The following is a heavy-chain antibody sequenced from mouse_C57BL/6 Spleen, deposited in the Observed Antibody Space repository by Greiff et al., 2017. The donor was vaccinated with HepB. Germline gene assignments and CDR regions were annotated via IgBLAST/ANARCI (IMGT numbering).Heavy chain of an antibody. CDR1: GYTFTNYW. D-gene: IGHD2-1*01. Sequence: QVQLQQSGAELVRPGTSVKMSCKASGYTFTNYWIGWAKQRPGHGLEWIGDIYPGGGYTNYNEKFKGKATLTADKASSTAYMQFSSLTSEDSAIYYCARWEGYSGNSFDYWGQGTTLTVS. CDR2: IYPGGGYT. CDR3: ARWEGYSGNSFDY. J-gene: IGHJ2*01. V-gene: IGHV1-63*01.